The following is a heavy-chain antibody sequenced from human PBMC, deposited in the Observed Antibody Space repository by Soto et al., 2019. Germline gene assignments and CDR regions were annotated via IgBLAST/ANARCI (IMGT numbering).Heavy chain of an antibody. Sequence: PGGSLRLSCAGSGFTFSSYGMHWFRQAPGKGLEWVAVISYDGSDKYYGDSVKGRFTISRDDSKNTLYLQMNSLRVEDTAIYYCAKTAGYDYVWGSSGLDPWGQGTLVTVSS. D-gene: IGHD3-16*01. J-gene: IGHJ5*02. CDR2: ISYDGSDK. V-gene: IGHV3-30*18. CDR1: GFTFSSYG. CDR3: AKTAGYDYVWGSSGLDP.